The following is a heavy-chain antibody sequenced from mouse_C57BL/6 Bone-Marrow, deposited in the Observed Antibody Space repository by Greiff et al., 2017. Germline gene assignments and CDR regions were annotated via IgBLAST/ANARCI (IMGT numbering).Heavy chain of an antibody. CDR2: INPYNGGT. CDR3: ARREQDQGSYPYAMDY. Sequence: EVKLQESGPVLVKPGASVTMSCKASGYTFTDYYMNWVKQSHGKSLEWIGVINPYNGGTSYNQKFKGKATLTVDKSSSTAYMERNSLTSEDSAVYYCARREQDQGSYPYAMDYWGQGTSVTVSS. V-gene: IGHV1-19*01. CDR1: GYTFTDYY. D-gene: IGHD1-1*02. J-gene: IGHJ4*01.